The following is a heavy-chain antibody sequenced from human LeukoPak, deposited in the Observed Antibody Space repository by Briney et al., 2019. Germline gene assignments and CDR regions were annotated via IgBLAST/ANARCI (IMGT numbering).Heavy chain of an antibody. CDR1: GFTVSSNY. CDR2: IYSGGST. CDR3: AKDGKTRNWNYFQAKPVY. Sequence: GGSLRLSCAASGFTVSSNYMTWVRQAPGKGLEWVSVIYSGGSTYYADSVKGRFTISRDNSKNTLYLQMNSLRAEDTAVYYCAKDGKTRNWNYFQAKPVYWGQGTLVTVSS. J-gene: IGHJ4*02. D-gene: IGHD1-7*01. V-gene: IGHV3-66*01.